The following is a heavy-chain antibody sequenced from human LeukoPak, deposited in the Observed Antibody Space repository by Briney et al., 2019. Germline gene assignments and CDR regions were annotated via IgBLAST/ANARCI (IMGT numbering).Heavy chain of an antibody. CDR1: GGSISSSSYY. Sequence: SETLSLTCTVSGGSISSSSYYWGWIRQPPGKGLEWIGSICYSGSAYYNPSPKSRVTISVDTSKNQFSLKLSSVTAADTAVYYCARDFRTYYYDSSEPRFDYWGQGTLVTVSS. CDR3: ARDFRTYYYDSSEPRFDY. CDR2: ICYSGSA. V-gene: IGHV4-39*07. J-gene: IGHJ4*02. D-gene: IGHD3-22*01.